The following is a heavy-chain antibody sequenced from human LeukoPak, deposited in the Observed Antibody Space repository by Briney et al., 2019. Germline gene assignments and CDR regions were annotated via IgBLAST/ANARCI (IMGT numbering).Heavy chain of an antibody. V-gene: IGHV3-21*01. CDR3: ARDWRNKYSNSWSRGEWYFDL. CDR2: INYNTDYI. D-gene: IGHD6-13*01. Sequence: GGSLRLSCVASGFTFTSHSLNWLRQAPGKGLERVASINYNTDYILYAESVKGRFSISRDNARNSVYLQMNSLTAEDTALYYCARDWRNKYSNSWSRGEWYFDLWGRGTLVSVSS. CDR1: GFTFTSHS. J-gene: IGHJ2*01.